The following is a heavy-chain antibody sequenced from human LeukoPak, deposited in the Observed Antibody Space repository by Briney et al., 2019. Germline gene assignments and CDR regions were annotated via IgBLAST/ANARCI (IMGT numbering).Heavy chain of an antibody. J-gene: IGHJ4*02. D-gene: IGHD5-24*01. Sequence: PSETLSLTCTVSGGSISSNNYYWGWIRQPPGKGLEWIGSIYYSGSTHYNPSLKSRVTISVDTSKNQFSLKLSSVTAADTAVYYCARLIRDGYNFWAFDYWGQGTLVTVSS. CDR1: GGSISSNNYY. CDR3: ARLIRDGYNFWAFDY. V-gene: IGHV4-39*07. CDR2: IYYSGST.